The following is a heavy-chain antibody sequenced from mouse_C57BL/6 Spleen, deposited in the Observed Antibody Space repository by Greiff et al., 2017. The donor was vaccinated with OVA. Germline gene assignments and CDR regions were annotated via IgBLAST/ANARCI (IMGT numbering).Heavy chain of an antibody. CDR3: AREGYDYRFAY. J-gene: IGHJ3*01. CDR2: ISYDGSN. Sequence: EVQLQESGPGLVKPSQSLSLTCSVTGYSITSGYYWNWIRQFPGNKLEWMGYISYDGSNNYNPSLKNRISITRDTSKNQFFLKLNSVTTEDTATYYCAREGYDYRFAYWGQGTLVTVSA. CDR1: GYSITSGYY. D-gene: IGHD2-4*01. V-gene: IGHV3-6*01.